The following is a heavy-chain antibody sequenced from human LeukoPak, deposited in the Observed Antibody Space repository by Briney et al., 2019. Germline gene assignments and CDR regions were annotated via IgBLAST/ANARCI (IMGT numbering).Heavy chain of an antibody. V-gene: IGHV3-30*18. CDR3: AKDPASSGWYDNNWFDP. J-gene: IGHJ5*02. CDR2: ISYDGSNK. D-gene: IGHD6-19*01. Sequence: PGGSLRLSCAASGFTFSSYGMHWVRQAPGKGLEWVAVISYDGSNKYYADSVKGRFTISRDNSKNTLYLQMNSLRAEDTAVYYCAKDPASSGWYDNNWFDPWGQGTLVTVSS. CDR1: GFTFSSYG.